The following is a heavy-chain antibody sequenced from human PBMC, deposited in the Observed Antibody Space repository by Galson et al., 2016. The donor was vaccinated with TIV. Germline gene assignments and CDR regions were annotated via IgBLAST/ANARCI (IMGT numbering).Heavy chain of an antibody. CDR3: GGNLETGVVGLPCAITNWLPP. CDR2: ISAYTGNT. J-gene: IGHJ5*02. Sequence: SVKVFCKASGYTFSNFGISWVRQAPGQGPEWMGWISAYTGNTYYIEKFQGRVTMTTDTSASTAHMELRNLRYDETGGDYCGGNLETGVVGLPCAITNWLPPWGQGTPVTVPS. CDR1: GYTFSNFG. V-gene: IGHV1-18*01. D-gene: IGHD1-14*01.